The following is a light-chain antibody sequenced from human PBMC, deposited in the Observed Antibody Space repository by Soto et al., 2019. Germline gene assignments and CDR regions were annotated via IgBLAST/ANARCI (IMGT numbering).Light chain of an antibody. Sequence: QSVLTQPASVSGSPGQSITISCTGTSSAIGTYDYVSWYQHLPDKAPKLIIYEVSKRPSGVPDRFSGSKSGNTASLTVSGLQAEDEGDYYCCSYGGGNNFYVFGTGTKVTV. V-gene: IGLV2-8*01. CDR2: EVS. J-gene: IGLJ1*01. CDR3: CSYGGGNNFYV. CDR1: SSAIGTYDY.